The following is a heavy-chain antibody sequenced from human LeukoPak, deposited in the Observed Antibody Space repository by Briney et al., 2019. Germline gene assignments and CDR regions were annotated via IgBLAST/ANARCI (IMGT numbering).Heavy chain of an antibody. D-gene: IGHD3-22*01. CDR2: INPSGGST. CDR3: ARVQGRITTNQPVDY. V-gene: IGHV1-46*01. J-gene: IGHJ4*02. Sequence: ASVKVSCKASGYTFTSYYMHWVRQAPGQGLEWMGIINPSGGSTSYAQKFQGRVTMTRDTSTSTVYMELSSLRSEDTAVYYCARVQGRITTNQPVDYWGQGTLVTVSS. CDR1: GYTFTSYY.